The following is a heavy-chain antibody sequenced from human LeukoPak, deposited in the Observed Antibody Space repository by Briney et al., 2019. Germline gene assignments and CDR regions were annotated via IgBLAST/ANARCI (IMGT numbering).Heavy chain of an antibody. Sequence: PSETLSLTCTVSGGSISHYFWSWIRQPPGKAREWIGYIYYSGSTNYNPSLKSRVTISVDPSKNQFSLKLNSVTAADTAVYYCAKTVAGYWYFDLWGRGTLVTVSS. D-gene: IGHD6-19*01. J-gene: IGHJ2*01. CDR1: GGSISHYF. V-gene: IGHV4-59*08. CDR3: AKTVAGYWYFDL. CDR2: IYYSGST.